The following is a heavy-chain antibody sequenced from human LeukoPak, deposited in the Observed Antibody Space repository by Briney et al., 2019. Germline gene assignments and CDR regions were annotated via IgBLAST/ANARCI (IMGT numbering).Heavy chain of an antibody. CDR2: INQDGSDH. CDR1: GFTFSSYA. CDR3: VRGRPY. Sequence: TGGSLRLSCAASGFTFSSYAMSWVRQAPGKGPEWVASINQDGSDHYYVDSVKGPFTLSRDNAKDSLYLQMRSLRVEDTAVYYCVRGRPYWGQGTLVTVSS. J-gene: IGHJ4*02. V-gene: IGHV3-7*05.